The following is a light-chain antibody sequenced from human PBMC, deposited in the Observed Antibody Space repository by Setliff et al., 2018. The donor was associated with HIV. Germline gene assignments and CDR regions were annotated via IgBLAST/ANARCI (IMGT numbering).Light chain of an antibody. J-gene: IGLJ1*01. CDR2: GDT. CDR1: SSTIGAGYP. Sequence: QSALTQPPSVSGAPGQRITISCTGSSSTIGAGYPVFWYQQVPGTAPKPLSYGDTNRPSGVPDRFSGSKSGTSASLAITGLQAEDEADYYCQSYDSSLGGNYVFGTGTKVTVL. CDR3: QSYDSSLGGNYV. V-gene: IGLV1-40*01.